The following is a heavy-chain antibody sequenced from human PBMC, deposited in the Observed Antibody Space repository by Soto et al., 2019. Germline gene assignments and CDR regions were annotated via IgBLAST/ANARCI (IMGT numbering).Heavy chain of an antibody. V-gene: IGHV4-34*01. CDR2: INHSGST. Sequence: SETLSLTCAVYGGSFSGYYWSWIRQPPGKGLEWIGEINHSGSTNYNPSLKSRVTISVDTSKNQFSLKLSSVTAADTAVYYCARVDSSGYYREIDYWGQGTLVTVSS. CDR1: GGSFSGYY. J-gene: IGHJ4*02. D-gene: IGHD3-22*01. CDR3: ARVDSSGYYREIDY.